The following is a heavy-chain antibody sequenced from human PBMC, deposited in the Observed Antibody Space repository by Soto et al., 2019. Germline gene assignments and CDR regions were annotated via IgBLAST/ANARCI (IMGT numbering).Heavy chain of an antibody. V-gene: IGHV3-30*18. CDR3: AKEWVYDTSGWSFDY. J-gene: IGHJ4*02. D-gene: IGHD3-22*01. CDR1: GFTFSSYG. CDR2: ISDDGSNK. Sequence: QVQLVESGGGVVQPARSLRLSCAASGFTFSSYGMHWVRQAPGKGLEWVAVISDDGSNKYYADSLKGRFTISRDNSKNTLYLQMNSLRAEDTAVYYCAKEWVYDTSGWSFDYWGQGTLVTVSS.